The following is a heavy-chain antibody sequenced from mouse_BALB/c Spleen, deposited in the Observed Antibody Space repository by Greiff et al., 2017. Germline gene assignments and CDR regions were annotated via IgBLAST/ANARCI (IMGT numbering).Heavy chain of an antibody. Sequence: VHLVESGPGLVAPSQSLSITCTVSGFSLTSYGVHWVRQPPGKGLEWLGVIWAGGSTNYNSALMSRLSISKDNSKSQVFLKMNSLQTDDTAMYYCARDRFTTATGGGLDYWGQGTTLTVSS. CDR1: GFSLTSYG. V-gene: IGHV2-9*02. CDR3: ARDRFTTATGGGLDY. CDR2: IWAGGST. D-gene: IGHD1-2*01. J-gene: IGHJ2*01.